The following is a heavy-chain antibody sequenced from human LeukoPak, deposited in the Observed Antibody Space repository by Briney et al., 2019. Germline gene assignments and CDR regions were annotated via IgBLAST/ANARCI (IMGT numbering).Heavy chain of an antibody. D-gene: IGHD3-10*01. CDR2: ISYSGST. Sequence: SETLSLTCTVSGGSISRYYWSWIRQPPGKGLEWIGYISYSGSTNYNPPLKSRVTISVDTSKNQFSLKLRSVTAADTAVYYCASVAATYGSGSFSDYWGQGALVTVSS. V-gene: IGHV4-59*01. J-gene: IGHJ4*02. CDR1: GGSISRYY. CDR3: ASVAATYGSGSFSDY.